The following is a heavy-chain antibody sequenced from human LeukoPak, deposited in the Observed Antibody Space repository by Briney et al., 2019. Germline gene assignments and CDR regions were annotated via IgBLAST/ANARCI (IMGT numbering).Heavy chain of an antibody. Sequence: GGSLRLSCAASGFTFSSYGMNWVRQAPGEGLEWVSSISSSSGYIYYADSVKGRFTISRDNAKNSLYLQMNSLRTEDTAVYYCARYSSGYHLGYWGQGTLVTVSS. CDR2: ISSSSGYI. J-gene: IGHJ4*02. V-gene: IGHV3-21*01. CDR1: GFTFSSYG. CDR3: ARYSSGYHLGY. D-gene: IGHD3-22*01.